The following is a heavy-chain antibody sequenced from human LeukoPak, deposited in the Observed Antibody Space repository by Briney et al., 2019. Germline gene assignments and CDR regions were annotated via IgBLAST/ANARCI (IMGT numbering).Heavy chain of an antibody. D-gene: IGHD5-18*01. CDR3: ARDHKGYSYGYRRGYSDYYYMDV. Sequence: PGGSLRLSCAASGFTFSDYYMSWIRQAPGKGLEWVSFISGSGGSSYYVDSVKGRFTISRDNSKNTLYLQMDSLRAEDTAVYYCARDHKGYSYGYRRGYSDYYYMDVWGKGTTVTVSS. V-gene: IGHV3-23*01. CDR2: ISGSGGSS. CDR1: GFTFSDYY. J-gene: IGHJ6*03.